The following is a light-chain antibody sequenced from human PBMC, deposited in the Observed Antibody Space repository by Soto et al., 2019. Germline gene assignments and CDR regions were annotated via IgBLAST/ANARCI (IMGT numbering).Light chain of an antibody. J-gene: IGLJ1*01. CDR3: SSYTSSGTLV. CDR2: EVS. CDR1: NSDLGGYNY. Sequence: QSVLTQPASVSGSPGQSITVSCTGANSDLGGYNYVSWYQHHPGKAPKLMIYEVSNRPSGVSNRFSGSKSGNTASLAISGLQAEDEADYYCSSYTSSGTLVFGTGTTVTVL. V-gene: IGLV2-14*01.